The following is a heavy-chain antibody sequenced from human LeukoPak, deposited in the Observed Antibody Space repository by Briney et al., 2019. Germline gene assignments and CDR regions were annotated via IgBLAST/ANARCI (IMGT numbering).Heavy chain of an antibody. CDR3: AKGSPIAVAGYFDY. CDR2: ISGSGGST. CDR1: GFTFSSYA. J-gene: IGHJ4*02. V-gene: IGHV3-23*01. D-gene: IGHD6-19*01. Sequence: QAGGSLRLSCAASGFTFSSYAMSWVRQAPGKGLEWVSAISGSGGSTYYADSVKGRFTIFRDNSKNTLYLQMNSLRAEDTAVYYCAKGSPIAVAGYFDYWGQGTLVTVSS.